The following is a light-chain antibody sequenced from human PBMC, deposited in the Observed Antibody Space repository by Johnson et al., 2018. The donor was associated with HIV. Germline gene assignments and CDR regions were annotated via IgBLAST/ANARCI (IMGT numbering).Light chain of an antibody. CDR3: GTWDSSLSAGCYV. J-gene: IGLJ1*01. V-gene: IGLV1-51*02. Sequence: QAVLTQPPSVSAAPGQKVTISCSGSSSNIGNNYVSWYQQLPGTAPKLLIYENNKRPSGIPHRFSGSKSGTSATLGITGLQTGDEADYYCGTWDSSLSAGCYVFGTGTKVTVL. CDR2: ENN. CDR1: SSNIGNNY.